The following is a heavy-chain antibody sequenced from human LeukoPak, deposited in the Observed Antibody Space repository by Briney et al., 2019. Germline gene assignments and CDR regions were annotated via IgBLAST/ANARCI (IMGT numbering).Heavy chain of an antibody. CDR1: GGSISTYY. CDR2: IYSSGRT. CDR3: ARGTAAAASFDY. J-gene: IGHJ4*02. Sequence: SETLSLTCTVSGGSISTYYWTWIRQPAGKGLEWIGRIYSSGRTTYNPSLQHRVAMSIDTSKNQFSLKLTSVTAADTAVYYCARGTAAAASFDYWGQGTLVTVSS. D-gene: IGHD6-13*01. V-gene: IGHV4-4*07.